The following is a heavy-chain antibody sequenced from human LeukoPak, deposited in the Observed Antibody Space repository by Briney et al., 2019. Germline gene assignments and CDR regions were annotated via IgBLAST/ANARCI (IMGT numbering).Heavy chain of an antibody. J-gene: IGHJ2*01. V-gene: IGHV3-23*01. Sequence: PGGSLRLSCAASGFTFSNDAMGWVRQAPGKGLEWVSGISASGRSTFYADSVEGRFTISRDNSKNTVYLQMNSLRAEDTALYFCARGATRATRHFDLWGRGTLVTVSS. CDR2: ISASGRST. CDR3: ARGATRATRHFDL. CDR1: GFTFSNDA. D-gene: IGHD2-15*01.